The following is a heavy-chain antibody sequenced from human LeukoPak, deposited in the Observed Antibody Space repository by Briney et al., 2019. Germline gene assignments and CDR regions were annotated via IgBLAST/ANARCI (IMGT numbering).Heavy chain of an antibody. Sequence: SVKVSCKASGGTFSSYAMSWVRQAPGQGLGWMGGIIPIFGTANYAQKFQGRVTITADESTSTAYMELRSLRSDDTAVYYCARDFDPREDGSTGAFDIWGQGTMVTVSS. J-gene: IGHJ3*02. CDR3: ARDFDPREDGSTGAFDI. V-gene: IGHV1-69*13. CDR1: GGTFSSYA. CDR2: IIPIFGTA. D-gene: IGHD3-9*01.